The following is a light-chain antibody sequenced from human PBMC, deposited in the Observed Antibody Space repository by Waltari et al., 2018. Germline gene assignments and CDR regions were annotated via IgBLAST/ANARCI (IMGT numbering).Light chain of an antibody. CDR3: QHYGSSPPHT. CDR2: VAS. J-gene: IGKJ2*01. Sequence: DIVLTQSPGTLSLSPGERAILSCRASQSVRSRYLAWYQQKPGQAPRLLIYVASSRATGIPDRFSGSGSGTDFTLTISRLDPEDFAVYYCQHYGSSPPHTFGQGTKLEI. V-gene: IGKV3-20*01. CDR1: QSVRSRY.